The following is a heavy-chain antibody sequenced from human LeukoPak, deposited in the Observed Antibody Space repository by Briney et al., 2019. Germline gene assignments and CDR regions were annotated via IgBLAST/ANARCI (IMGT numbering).Heavy chain of an antibody. J-gene: IGHJ3*02. Sequence: PSQTLSLTCTVSGGSISSGDYYWSWIRQPPGQGLEWIGYIYYSGSTYYNPSLKSRVTISVDTSKNQFSLKLSSVTAADTAVYYCARDHYDFWSGLVPVASLIGAFDIWGQGTMVTVSS. CDR3: ARDHYDFWSGLVPVASLIGAFDI. D-gene: IGHD3-3*01. CDR1: GGSISSGDYY. V-gene: IGHV4-30-4*01. CDR2: IYYSGST.